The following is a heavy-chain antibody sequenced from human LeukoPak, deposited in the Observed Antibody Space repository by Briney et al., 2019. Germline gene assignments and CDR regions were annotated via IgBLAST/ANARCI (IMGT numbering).Heavy chain of an antibody. Sequence: SETLSLTCTVSGGSISSYYWSWIRQPPGKGLEWIGYIYYSGSTNYNPSLKSRVTISVDTSKNQFSLKLCSVTAADTAVYYCARDAVVPAATVGYYYYYMDVWGKGTTVTVSS. CDR3: ARDAVVPAATVGYYYYYMDV. V-gene: IGHV4-59*01. J-gene: IGHJ6*03. CDR2: IYYSGST. D-gene: IGHD2-2*01. CDR1: GGSISSYY.